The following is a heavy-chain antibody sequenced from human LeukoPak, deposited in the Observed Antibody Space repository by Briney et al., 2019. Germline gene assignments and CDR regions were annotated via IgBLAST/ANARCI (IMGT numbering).Heavy chain of an antibody. V-gene: IGHV4-39*01. CDR1: GGSISSSSYY. D-gene: IGHD3-22*01. J-gene: IGHJ4*02. Sequence: PSGTLSLTCTVSGGSISSSSYYWGWIRQPPGKGLEWIGGIYYSGSTYYNPSLKSRVTISVDTSKNQFSLKLSPVTAADTAVYYCARHREGSSGYYEYYFDYWGQGTLVTVSS. CDR3: ARHREGSSGYYEYYFDY. CDR2: IYYSGST.